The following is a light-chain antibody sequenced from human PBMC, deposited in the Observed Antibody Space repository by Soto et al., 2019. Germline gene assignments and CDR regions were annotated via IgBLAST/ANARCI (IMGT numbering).Light chain of an antibody. V-gene: IGLV2-8*01. Sequence: QSALTQPPSASGSPGQSVTISCTGTSSDVGAYNYVSWYQQHPGKAPKLIIYDVSKRPSGVPDRFSGSKSGKMASLTVSGLQAEDEADYYCSSYADSSTVLGGGTKLTVL. CDR1: SSDVGAYNY. CDR3: SSYADSSTV. J-gene: IGLJ2*01. CDR2: DVS.